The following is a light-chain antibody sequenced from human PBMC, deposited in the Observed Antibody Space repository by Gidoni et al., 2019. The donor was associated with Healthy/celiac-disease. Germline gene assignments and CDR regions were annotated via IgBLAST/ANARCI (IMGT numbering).Light chain of an antibody. Sequence: EIVLTQSPGNLSLSPGERATLSCRASQSVSSSYLAWYQQKPGQAPRLRIYCASSRATGIPDRFSGSGSGTYFTLTISRLEPEDFAVYYCQQYGSSPTFGQGTKVEIK. V-gene: IGKV3-20*01. CDR1: QSVSSSY. CDR3: QQYGSSPT. CDR2: CAS. J-gene: IGKJ1*01.